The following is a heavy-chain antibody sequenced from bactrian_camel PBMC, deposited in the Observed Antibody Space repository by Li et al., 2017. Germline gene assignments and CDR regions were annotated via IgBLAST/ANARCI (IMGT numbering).Heavy chain of an antibody. J-gene: IGHJ6*01. CDR3: VRSNDWTFGY. V-gene: IGHV3S40*01. D-gene: IGHD8*01. CDR1: GFKMSTAF. CDR2: IISRGDVI. Sequence: VQLVESGGGLVQAGGSMRLSCAASGFKMSTAFMSWVRQAPGKGLEWVSDIISRGDVIYYADSVKGRFTISRDNAKNTVYLQMNSLKAEDTAVYYCVRSNDWTFGYWGQGTQVTVSS.